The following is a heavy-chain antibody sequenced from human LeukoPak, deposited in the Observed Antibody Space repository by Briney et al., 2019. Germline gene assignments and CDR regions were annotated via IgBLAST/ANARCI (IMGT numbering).Heavy chain of an antibody. CDR2: ISANGDDT. D-gene: IGHD4-11*01. CDR1: GXHFKSYA. V-gene: IGHV3-23*01. CDR3: AKDIEMYSNYRTPFDY. J-gene: IGHJ4*02. Sequence: GGSLRLSCAASGXHFKSYAMSWVRQAPGKGLEWVSVISANGDDTYYEDSVKGRFTISRDNSKNTLFLQMNSLRAEDTAVYYCAKDIEMYSNYRTPFDYWGQGTLVTVSS.